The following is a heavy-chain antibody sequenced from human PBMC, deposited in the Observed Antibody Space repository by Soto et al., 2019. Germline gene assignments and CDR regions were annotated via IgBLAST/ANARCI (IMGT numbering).Heavy chain of an antibody. J-gene: IGHJ3*02. CDR2: IYDSGFT. CDR3: ARRYGSAFDI. V-gene: IGHV4-59*12. D-gene: IGHD1-26*01. CDR1: GGSISSYY. Sequence: SETLSLTCTVSGGSISSYYWSWIRQPPGKGLEWIGYIYDSGFTYYNPSLKSRVTISVDRSKNQFSLKLSSVTAADTAVYYCARRYGSAFDIWGQRTMVPVSS.